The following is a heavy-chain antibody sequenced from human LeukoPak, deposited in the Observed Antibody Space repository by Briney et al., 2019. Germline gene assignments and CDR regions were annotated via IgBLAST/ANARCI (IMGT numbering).Heavy chain of an antibody. Sequence: SQTLSLTCTVSGGSISSGDYYWRWIRQPPGKGLEWIGYIYYSGSTYYNPSLKSRVTISVDTSKNQFSLKLSSVTAADTAVYYCASSGELLREYYFDYWGQGTLVTVSS. J-gene: IGHJ4*02. CDR2: IYYSGST. V-gene: IGHV4-30-4*01. D-gene: IGHD1-26*01. CDR3: ASSGELLREYYFDY. CDR1: GGSISSGDYY.